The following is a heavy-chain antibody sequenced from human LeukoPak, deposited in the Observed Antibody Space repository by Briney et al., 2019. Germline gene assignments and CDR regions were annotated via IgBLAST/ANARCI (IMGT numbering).Heavy chain of an antibody. CDR2: ISHGGDT. CDR3: VRGVAGSDY. D-gene: IGHD6-19*01. Sequence: GGSLRLSCAASGFSFSDYAMHWVRQSPGKGLEYVSAISHGGDTYYPGSVKGRFTISRENAKNSLYLQMDSLRAGDTAVYYCVRGVAGSDYWGQGTLVTVSS. V-gene: IGHV3-13*04. J-gene: IGHJ4*02. CDR1: GFSFSDYA.